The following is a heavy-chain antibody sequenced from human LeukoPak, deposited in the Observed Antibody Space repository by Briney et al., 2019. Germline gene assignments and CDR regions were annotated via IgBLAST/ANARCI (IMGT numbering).Heavy chain of an antibody. CDR1: GDSFSTYA. CDR2: IIPVFRTT. CDR3: ARPFCSSPYCVPI. Sequence: ASVKVSCKAPGDSFSTYAITWVRQAPGQGLEWMGGIIPVFRTTNYAQKFQGRVTITTDESTSAAYMELSSLRSEDTAVYYCARPFCSSPYCVPIWGQGTLVTVSS. D-gene: IGHD2-2*01. V-gene: IGHV1-69*05. J-gene: IGHJ4*02.